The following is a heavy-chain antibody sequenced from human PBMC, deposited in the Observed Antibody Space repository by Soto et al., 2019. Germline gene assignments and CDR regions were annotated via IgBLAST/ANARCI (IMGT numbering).Heavy chain of an antibody. D-gene: IGHD1-26*01. CDR3: ARGLGASYAFDI. J-gene: IGHJ3*02. CDR2: ISAYNGNT. V-gene: IGHV1-18*01. Sequence: ASVKLSCKASGDAFTSNGISWVRQAPGQGLEWMGWISAYNGNTNYAQKLQGRVTMTTDTSTSTAYMELRSLRSDDTAVYYCARGLGASYAFDIWGQGTMVTVSS. CDR1: GDAFTSNG.